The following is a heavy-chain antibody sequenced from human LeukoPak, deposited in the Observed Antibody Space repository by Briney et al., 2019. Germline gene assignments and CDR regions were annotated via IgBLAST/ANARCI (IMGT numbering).Heavy chain of an antibody. CDR2: ISGSGGST. D-gene: IGHD3-9*01. CDR3: AKEMRPYDILTGYFPT. V-gene: IGHV3-23*01. CDR1: GFTFSSYA. J-gene: IGHJ5*02. Sequence: GGSLRLSCAASGFTFSSYAMSWVRQAPGKGLEWVSAISGSGGSTYYADSVKGRFTISRDNSKNTLYLQMNSLRAEDTAVYYCAKEMRPYDILTGYFPTWGLGTLVTVSS.